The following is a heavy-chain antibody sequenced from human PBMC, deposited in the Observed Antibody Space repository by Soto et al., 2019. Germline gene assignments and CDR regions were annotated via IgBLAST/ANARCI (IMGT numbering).Heavy chain of an antibody. CDR1: GGSISSYY. J-gene: IGHJ4*02. Sequence: SEPLSLTCTVSGGSISSYYWSWIRQPPGKGLEWIGYIYYSGSTNYNPSLKSRVTISVDTSKNQFSLKLSSVTAADTAVYYCTRGGIVGATIGSIDYWGQGTLVTVSS. CDR3: TRGGIVGATIGSIDY. D-gene: IGHD1-26*01. CDR2: IYYSGST. V-gene: IGHV4-59*01.